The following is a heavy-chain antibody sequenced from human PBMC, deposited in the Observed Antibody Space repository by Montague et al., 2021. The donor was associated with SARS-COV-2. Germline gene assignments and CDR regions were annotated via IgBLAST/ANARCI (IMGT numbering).Heavy chain of an antibody. CDR1: GFPFDEHA. J-gene: IGHJ4*02. D-gene: IGHD6-13*01. CDR3: AKSPRHDVASGLDH. CDR2: ISWNSGSL. Sequence: RLSWSASGFPFDEHAMFWVRQAPGKGLEWVSGISWNSGSLGYADSLKGRFTVSRDNAKNSLYLQMNSLRPDDTALYYCAKSPRHDVASGLDHWGQGTLVTVSS. V-gene: IGHV3-9*01.